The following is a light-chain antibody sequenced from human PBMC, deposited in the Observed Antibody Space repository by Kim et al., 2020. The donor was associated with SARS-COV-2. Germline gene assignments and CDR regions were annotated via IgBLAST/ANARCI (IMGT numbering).Light chain of an antibody. CDR2: GAS. J-gene: IGKJ4*01. CDR1: QSVSSSF. Sequence: SPGERATLSCRASQSVSSSFLAWYQQKPGQAPRLLIYGASSRATGIPDRFSGSGSGTDFTLTIIRLEPEDFAVYYCQQYGRSPLTFGGGTKVDIK. V-gene: IGKV3-20*01. CDR3: QQYGRSPLT.